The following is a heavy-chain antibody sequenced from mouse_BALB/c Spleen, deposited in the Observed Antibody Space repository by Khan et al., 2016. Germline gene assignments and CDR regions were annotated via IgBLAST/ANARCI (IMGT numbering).Heavy chain of an antibody. J-gene: IGHJ4*01. CDR1: GFTFSSFG. Sequence: EVELVESGGGLVQPGGSRKLSCAASGFTFSSFGMHWVRQAPEKGLEWVAYISSGSSTIYYADTVKGRFTISRDNPKNTLFLQMTSLRSEDTAMYYCARYLYYRCDGYAMDYWGQGTSVTVSS. V-gene: IGHV5-17*02. CDR3: ARYLYYRCDGYAMDY. D-gene: IGHD2-14*01. CDR2: ISSGSSTI.